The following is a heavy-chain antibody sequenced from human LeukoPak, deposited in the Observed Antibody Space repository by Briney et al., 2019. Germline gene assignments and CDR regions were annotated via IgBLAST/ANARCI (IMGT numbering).Heavy chain of an antibody. V-gene: IGHV4-34*01. CDR2: INHSGST. D-gene: IGHD3-9*01. J-gene: IGHJ4*02. Sequence: SETLSLTCAVYGGSLSGYYWSWIRQPPGKGLEWIGEINHSGSTNYNPSLKSRVTISVDTSKNQFSLKLSSVTAADTAVYYCARGKRSVLTKSFDYWGQGTLVTVSS. CDR3: ARGKRSVLTKSFDY. CDR1: GGSLSGYY.